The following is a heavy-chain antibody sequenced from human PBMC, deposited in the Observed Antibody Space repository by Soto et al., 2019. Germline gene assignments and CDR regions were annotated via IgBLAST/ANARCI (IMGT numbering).Heavy chain of an antibody. V-gene: IGHV3-48*01. CDR1: GLTCTSYS. CDR2: IRGTT. J-gene: IGHJ3*02. Sequence: PWGALRLSCAAAGLTCTSYSLNWVRQAPGKGLEWVSYIRGTTHYADPVKGRFTISRDNARSSLYLQMNSLRADDTAVYYCARDDSFAFDIWGQGTMVNVSS. CDR3: ARDDSFAFDI. D-gene: IGHD2-21*01.